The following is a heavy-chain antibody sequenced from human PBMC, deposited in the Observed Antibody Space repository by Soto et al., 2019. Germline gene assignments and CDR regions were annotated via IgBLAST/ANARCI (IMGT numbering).Heavy chain of an antibody. CDR1: GDSVTRANAY. CDR3: AKLQPPGWIDA. D-gene: IGHD4-4*01. V-gene: IGHV4-61*01. Sequence: QVRLRESGPGLVKPSEALYLTCSVSGDSVTRANAYWIWLRQAPGKGLEWIGYLYNSGSTNYKPSLRSRVSLSLDTSKNQFSVNLTSVTTAGSAIYYCAKLQPPGWIDAWGHGTLVAVS. J-gene: IGHJ5*01. CDR2: LYNSGST.